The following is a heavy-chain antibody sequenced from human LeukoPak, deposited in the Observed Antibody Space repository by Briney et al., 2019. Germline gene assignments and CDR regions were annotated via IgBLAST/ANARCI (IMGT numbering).Heavy chain of an antibody. Sequence: SETLSLTCTVSGGSISSSSYYWGWIRQPPGKGLEWIGSIYYSGSTYYNPSLKSRVTISVDTSKNQFSLKLSSVTAADTAVYYCARDCTSVAVAGNGNDWFDPWGQGTLVTVSS. D-gene: IGHD6-19*01. V-gene: IGHV4-39*07. J-gene: IGHJ5*02. CDR3: ARDCTSVAVAGNGNDWFDP. CDR2: IYYSGST. CDR1: GGSISSSSYY.